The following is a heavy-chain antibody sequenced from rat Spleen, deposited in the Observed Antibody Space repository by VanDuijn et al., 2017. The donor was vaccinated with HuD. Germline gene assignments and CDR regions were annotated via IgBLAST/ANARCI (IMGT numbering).Heavy chain of an antibody. Sequence: EVQLVESGGGLVQPGRSLKLSCAASGFTFSDYNMAWVRQAPKKGLEWVATISYDGISTYYRDSVKGRFTISRDNAKNTLYLQMDSLRSEDTATYYCAKDNYDGSYLYWYFDFWGPGTMVTVSS. D-gene: IGHD1-12*02. CDR2: ISYDGIST. J-gene: IGHJ1*01. CDR1: GFTFSDYN. V-gene: IGHV5-7*01. CDR3: AKDNYDGSYLYWYFDF.